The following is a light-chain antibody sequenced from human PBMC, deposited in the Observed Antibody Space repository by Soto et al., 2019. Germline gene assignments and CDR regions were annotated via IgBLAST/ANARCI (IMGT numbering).Light chain of an antibody. V-gene: IGLV2-14*01. J-gene: IGLJ1*01. CDR2: DVS. CDR3: SPYTRRSTLEV. Sequence: QSVLTQPASVSGSPGQSITISCTGTSSDVGGYNYVSWYQQHPGKAPKLMIYDVSNRPSGVSNRFSGSKSGNTASLTISGLQAEDEADYYCSPYTRRSTLEVFGTGTKVTVL. CDR1: SSDVGGYNY.